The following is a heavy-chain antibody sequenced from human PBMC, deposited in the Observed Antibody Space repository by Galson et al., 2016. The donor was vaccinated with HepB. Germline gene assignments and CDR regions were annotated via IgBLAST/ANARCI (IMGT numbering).Heavy chain of an antibody. CDR2: IKARIDGGTV. D-gene: IGHD7-27*01. V-gene: IGHV3-15*01. J-gene: IGHJ4*02. CDR3: TTNWGPPLGY. CDR1: GFAFTNAW. Sequence: SLRLSCAASGFAFTNAWMSWVRQKPGNRPEWVGRIKARIDGGTVDYAAPVKGRFTISRDDSKNFLYLEMNSLQTEDTAMYYCTTNWGPPLGYWGPGTLVTVSS.